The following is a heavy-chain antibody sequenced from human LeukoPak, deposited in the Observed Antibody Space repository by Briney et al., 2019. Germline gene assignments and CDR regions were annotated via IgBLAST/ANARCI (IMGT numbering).Heavy chain of an antibody. D-gene: IGHD2-2*01. CDR2: IIPIFGTA. Sequence: ASVKVSCKASGYTFTSYGVSWVRQAPGQGLEWMGGIIPIFGTANYAQKFQGRVTVTADESTSTAYMELSSLRSEDTAVYYCGVPAAMPGYYGMDVWGQGTTVTVSS. CDR1: GYTFTSYG. CDR3: GVPAAMPGYYGMDV. V-gene: IGHV1-69*13. J-gene: IGHJ6*02.